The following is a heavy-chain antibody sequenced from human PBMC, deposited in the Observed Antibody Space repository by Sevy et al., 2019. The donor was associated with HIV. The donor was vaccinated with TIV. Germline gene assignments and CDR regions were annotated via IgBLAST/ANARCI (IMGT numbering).Heavy chain of an antibody. CDR2: ISTSSGYI. CDR1: GFTFINYN. V-gene: IGHV3-21*01. CDR3: AREVVDIDRISDGGRDC. Sequence: GGSLRLSCVASGFTFINYNMNWVRQATGKGLEWVSSISTSSGYIYYADSVKGRFTISRDNAKNSLYLQMNSLRAEETDVYYCAREVVDIDRISDGGRDCWGQGTLVTVSS. J-gene: IGHJ4*02. D-gene: IGHD2-15*01.